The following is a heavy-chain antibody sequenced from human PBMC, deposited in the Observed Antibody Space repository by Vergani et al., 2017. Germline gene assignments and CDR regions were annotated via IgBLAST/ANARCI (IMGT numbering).Heavy chain of an antibody. CDR2: INHSGST. V-gene: IGHV4-34*01. Sequence: QVQLQQWGAGLLKPSETLSLTCAVYGGSFSGYYWSWIRQPPGKGLEWIGEINHSGSTNYNPSLKSRVTISVDTSKNQFSLKLSSVTAADTAVYYCASFSITMVRGVPEFDPWGQGTLVTGSS. J-gene: IGHJ5*02. CDR1: GGSFSGYY. D-gene: IGHD3-10*01. CDR3: ASFSITMVRGVPEFDP.